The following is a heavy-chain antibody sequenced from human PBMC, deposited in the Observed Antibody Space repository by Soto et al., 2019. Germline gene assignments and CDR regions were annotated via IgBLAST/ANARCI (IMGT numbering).Heavy chain of an antibody. CDR3: TTDRYYSPIDS. Sequence: PGGSLRLSCTASGFSFSDAWMIWVRQAPGKGLEWVGHIKSKTHGGTTDCAAPVKGRFTISRDDSKNTLYLQMNSLRIEDTAVYYCTTDRYYSPIDSWGQGTLVTSPQ. J-gene: IGHJ4*02. V-gene: IGHV3-15*01. CDR2: IKSKTHGGTT. CDR1: GFSFSDAW. D-gene: IGHD1-26*01.